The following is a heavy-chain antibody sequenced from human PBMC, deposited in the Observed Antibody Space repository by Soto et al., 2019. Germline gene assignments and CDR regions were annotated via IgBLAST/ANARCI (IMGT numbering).Heavy chain of an antibody. Sequence: SQTLSLTCAISGDSVSTNSVTGNWIRQSPSRGLEWLGRTYYRSKWFNDYAVSVKGRITINPDTSKSQFSLMLTSVSATDTAVYYCTRRPSGDKVAYWXPGTLVTVSS. V-gene: IGHV6-1*01. CDR1: GDSVSTNSVT. CDR2: TYYRSKWFN. CDR3: TRRPSGDKVAY. D-gene: IGHD7-27*01. J-gene: IGHJ4*02.